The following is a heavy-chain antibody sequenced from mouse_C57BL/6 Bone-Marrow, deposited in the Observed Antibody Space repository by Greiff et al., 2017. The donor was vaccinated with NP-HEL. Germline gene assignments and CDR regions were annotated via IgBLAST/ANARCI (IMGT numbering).Heavy chain of an antibody. Sequence: EVQLQQSGPELVKPGASVKISCKASGYSFTDYNMNWVKQSNGKSLEWIGVINPNYGTTSYNQKFKGKATLTVDQSSSTAYMRLNSLTSEDSAVYYCASQEGITTVVGGYWGQGTLVTVSA. CDR3: ASQEGITTVVGGY. D-gene: IGHD1-1*01. J-gene: IGHJ3*01. CDR1: GYSFTDYN. CDR2: INPNYGTT. V-gene: IGHV1-39*01.